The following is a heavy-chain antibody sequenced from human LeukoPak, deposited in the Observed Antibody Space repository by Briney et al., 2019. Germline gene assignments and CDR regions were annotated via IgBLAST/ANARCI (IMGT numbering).Heavy chain of an antibody. CDR1: GDTFTGYY. CDR3: ARAPLYTSGWYYFNS. D-gene: IGHD6-19*01. CDR2: IHPNTRST. J-gene: IGHJ4*02. Sequence: SXXVSCKASGDTFTGYYVHWLRQAPGQGLEWMGRIHPNTRSTHYEEKFEGRATMTRDTSITTAYMELTRLRSDDTAVYYCARAPLYTSGWYYFNSWGQGTLVTVSS. V-gene: IGHV1-2*06.